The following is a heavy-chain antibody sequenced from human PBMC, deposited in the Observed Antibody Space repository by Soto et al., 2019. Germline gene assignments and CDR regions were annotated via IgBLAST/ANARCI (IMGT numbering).Heavy chain of an antibody. V-gene: IGHV3-9*01. CDR1: GFTFDDYA. CDR2: ISWNSGSI. CDR3: ASPGSGGFDY. D-gene: IGHD1-26*01. J-gene: IGHJ4*02. Sequence: EVQLVESGGGLVQPGRSLRLSCAASGFTFDDYAMHWVRHAPGKGLEWVSGISWNSGSIGYADSVKGRFTISRDNAKNSLYLQMNSLRAEDTALYYCASPGSGGFDYWGQGTLVTVSS.